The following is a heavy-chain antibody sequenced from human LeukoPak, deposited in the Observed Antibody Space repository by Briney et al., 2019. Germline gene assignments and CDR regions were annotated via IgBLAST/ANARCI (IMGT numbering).Heavy chain of an antibody. CDR2: INPNSGGT. D-gene: IGHD3-22*01. V-gene: IGHV1-2*02. Sequence: PSVKVSCKASGYTFTGYYMHWVRQGPGQGLEWMGWINPNSGGTNYEQKFQGRVTMTRDTSISTAYMELSRLRSDDTAVYYCARVGSSGYYSSPLNYWGQGTLVTVSS. J-gene: IGHJ4*02. CDR3: ARVGSSGYYSSPLNY. CDR1: GYTFTGYY.